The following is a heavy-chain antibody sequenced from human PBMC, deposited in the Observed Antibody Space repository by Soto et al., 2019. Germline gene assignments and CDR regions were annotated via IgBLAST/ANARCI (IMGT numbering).Heavy chain of an antibody. CDR2: TYYRSKWYS. J-gene: IGHJ4*02. V-gene: IGHV6-1*01. Sequence: SQTLSLTCAISGDSVSSNRVAWNWIRQSPSRGLEWLGRTYYRSKWYSGYAASVKGRITINPDTSKNQFSLQLNSVTPEDTAVYYCARMVGDTPDYWGQGTLVTVSS. CDR1: GDSVSSNRVA. D-gene: IGHD1-26*01. CDR3: ARMVGDTPDY.